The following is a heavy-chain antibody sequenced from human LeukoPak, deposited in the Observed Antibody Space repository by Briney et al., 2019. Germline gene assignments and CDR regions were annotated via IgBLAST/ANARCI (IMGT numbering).Heavy chain of an antibody. CDR1: GFTFSSYA. D-gene: IGHD3-10*01. J-gene: IGHJ3*02. CDR3: AKANYYGSGRFLHAFDI. Sequence: PGGSLRLSCAASGFTFSSYAMSWVRQAPGKGLDWVSAISGSGGSTYYADSVKGRFTISRDNSKNTLYLQMNSLRAEDTAVYYCAKANYYGSGRFLHAFDIWGQGNNGHRLF. CDR2: ISGSGGST. V-gene: IGHV3-23*01.